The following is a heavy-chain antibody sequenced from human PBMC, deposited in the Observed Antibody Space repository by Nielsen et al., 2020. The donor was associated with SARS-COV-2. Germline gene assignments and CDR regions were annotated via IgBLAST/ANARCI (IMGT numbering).Heavy chain of an antibody. V-gene: IGHV3-33*01. D-gene: IGHD2-2*01. CDR1: GFTFSSYG. J-gene: IGHJ3*02. CDR3: ASGQYCSSTSCYDAFDI. Sequence: GGSLRLSCAASGFTFSSYGMHWVRQAPGKGLEWVAVIWYDGSNKYYADSVKGRFTISRDNSKNTLYLQMNGLRAEDTAVYYCASGQYCSSTSCYDAFDIWGQGTMVTVSS. CDR2: IWYDGSNK.